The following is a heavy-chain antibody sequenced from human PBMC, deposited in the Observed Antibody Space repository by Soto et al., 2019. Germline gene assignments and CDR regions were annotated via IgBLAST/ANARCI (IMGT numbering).Heavy chain of an antibody. CDR1: GGSINNGGYS. CDR2: ISHGGNT. Sequence: PSETLSLTCTVSGGSINNGGYSWIWLRQPPGKGLEWIGYISHGGNTYYNPSLRSRVIMSIDKSKNHFSLGLKSVTAADTATYYCARTSYDILTGRLDAFDIWGQGKMVTVPS. CDR3: ARTSYDILTGRLDAFDI. D-gene: IGHD3-9*01. J-gene: IGHJ3*02. V-gene: IGHV4-30-2*01.